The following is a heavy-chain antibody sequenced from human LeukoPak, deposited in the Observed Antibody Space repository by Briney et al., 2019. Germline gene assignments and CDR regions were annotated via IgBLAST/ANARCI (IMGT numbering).Heavy chain of an antibody. V-gene: IGHV4-4*07. CDR1: AGSISNYF. CDR3: ARENGSGSRGLDF. D-gene: IGHD3-10*01. Sequence: SETLSLTCTVSAGSISNYFWSWNRQPAGKGLEWIGRIYTSGTTNYSPSLKSRVTMSVDTSTNQFSLKLTSVTAADTAVYYCARENGSGSRGLDFWGQGTLVTVSS. J-gene: IGHJ4*02. CDR2: IYTSGTT.